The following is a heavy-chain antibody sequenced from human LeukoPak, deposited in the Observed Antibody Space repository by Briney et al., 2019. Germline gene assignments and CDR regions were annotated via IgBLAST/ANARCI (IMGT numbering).Heavy chain of an antibody. J-gene: IGHJ4*02. CDR3: AARRGELPYYFDY. V-gene: IGHV1-18*01. D-gene: IGHD1-26*01. Sequence: GASVKVSCKASGYTFTNYGISWVRQAPGQGLEWMGWISTKRGNTNYAQKLQGRVTMTADTFTSTAYMELRSLRSDDTAVYYCAARRGELPYYFDYWGQGTLVTVSS. CDR1: GYTFTNYG. CDR2: ISTKRGNT.